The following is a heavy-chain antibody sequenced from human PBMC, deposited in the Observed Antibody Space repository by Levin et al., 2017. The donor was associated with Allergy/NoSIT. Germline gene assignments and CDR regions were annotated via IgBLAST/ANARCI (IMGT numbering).Heavy chain of an antibody. D-gene: IGHD6-6*01. CDR2: IWYDGSNK. CDR3: ARDLSSSSYFDY. V-gene: IGHV3-33*01. Sequence: GGSLRLSCAASGFTFSSYGMHWVRQAPGKGLEWVALIWYDGSNKYYADSVKGRFTISRDNSKNTLYLQMNSLRAEDTAVYYCARDLSSSSYFDYWRQGTLVTVSS. J-gene: IGHJ4*02. CDR1: GFTFSSYG.